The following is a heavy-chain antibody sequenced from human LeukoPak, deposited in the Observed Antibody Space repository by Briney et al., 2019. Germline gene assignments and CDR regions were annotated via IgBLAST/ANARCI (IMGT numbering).Heavy chain of an antibody. CDR2: ISGSGGTT. Sequence: GRSLRPSWAASGFTFTNSVMGCARQDPRNWMGWVSAISGSGGTTYHVDSVNGRFSNSRDNSKNELDLQVNSLRAEDTAVYYCAKPYCYGSESAYQTFDSWGQGTLVTVSS. J-gene: IGHJ4*02. CDR1: GFTFTNSV. CDR3: AKPYCYGSESAYQTFDS. V-gene: IGHV3-23*01. D-gene: IGHD3-10*01.